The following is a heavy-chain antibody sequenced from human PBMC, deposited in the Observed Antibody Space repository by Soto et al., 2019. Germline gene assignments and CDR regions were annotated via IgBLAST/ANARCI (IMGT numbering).Heavy chain of an antibody. D-gene: IGHD6-6*01. CDR2: NYYSGIT. J-gene: IGHJ6*02. CDR1: GGSISSGGYY. Sequence: QVQLQESGPVLVKPSQTLSLTCTVSGGSISSGGYYWTWIRQHPGKGLEWIGYNYYSGITYYNPSLKSRVTISLDTSKNQFSLKLSSVTAADTAVYYCARGSSIAGFYYGMDVWGQGTTVTVSS. CDR3: ARGSSIAGFYYGMDV. V-gene: IGHV4-31*03.